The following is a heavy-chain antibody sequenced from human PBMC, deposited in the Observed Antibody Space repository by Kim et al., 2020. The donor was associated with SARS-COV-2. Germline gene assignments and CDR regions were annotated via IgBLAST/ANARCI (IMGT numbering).Heavy chain of an antibody. CDR2: IKQDGSET. Sequence: GGSLRLSCAASRFTFSSHWMSWVRQAPGKRLEWVANIKQDGSETYYVDSVKGRFTISRDNAKNSLYLQMSSLRAEDTAIYYCARAPPPAYCSGDDCYSPWGQGTLVTVSS. V-gene: IGHV3-7*01. CDR1: RFTFSSHW. J-gene: IGHJ5*02. D-gene: IGHD2-15*01. CDR3: ARAPPPAYCSGDDCYSP.